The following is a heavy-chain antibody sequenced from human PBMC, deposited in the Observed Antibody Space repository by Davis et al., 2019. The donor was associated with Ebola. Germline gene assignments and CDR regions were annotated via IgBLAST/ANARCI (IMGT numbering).Heavy chain of an antibody. J-gene: IGHJ6*02. D-gene: IGHD2-8*02. CDR2: INHSGTT. V-gene: IGHV4-34*01. Sequence: SETLSLTCAVSGGSFSGYYLSWIRTHPGKGLEWIGEINHSGTTKYNPSLKSRVTISVDKSKNQFSLKLSSVTAADTAVYYCARGSLGYCTGGVCYGYYYYYGMDVWGQGTTVTVSS. CDR1: GGSFSGYY. CDR3: ARGSLGYCTGGVCYGYYYYYGMDV.